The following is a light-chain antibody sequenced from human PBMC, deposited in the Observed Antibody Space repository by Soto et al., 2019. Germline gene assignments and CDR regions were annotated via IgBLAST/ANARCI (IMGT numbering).Light chain of an antibody. CDR2: KAS. CDR3: QQYNSYWT. V-gene: IGKV1-5*03. Sequence: DIHVTQSPCPLSESVGDRVTITCRASQSISSWLAWYQQKPGKAPKLLIYKASSLESGVPSRFSGSGSGTEFTLTISSLQPDDFATYYCQQYNSYWTFGQGTKVDI. CDR1: QSISSW. J-gene: IGKJ1*01.